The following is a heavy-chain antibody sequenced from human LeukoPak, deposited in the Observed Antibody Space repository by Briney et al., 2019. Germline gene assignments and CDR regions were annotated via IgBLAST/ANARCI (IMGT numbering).Heavy chain of an antibody. CDR3: AKDRSGETETYDY. Sequence: GGSLRLSCAASGFSFSNYGMHWVRQAPGKGLQWMAFIQYDGTNKYYADFVKGRFTISRDNSKNTVYLQMNSLRLGDTAVYFCAKDRSGETETYDYWGQGTLGTVSS. D-gene: IGHD1-1*01. CDR1: GFSFSNYG. J-gene: IGHJ4*02. V-gene: IGHV3-30*02. CDR2: IQYDGTNK.